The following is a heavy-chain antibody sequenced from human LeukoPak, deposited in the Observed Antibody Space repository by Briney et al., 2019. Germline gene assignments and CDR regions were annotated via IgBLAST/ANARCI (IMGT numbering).Heavy chain of an antibody. CDR3: AGGSGDDSPDY. J-gene: IGHJ4*02. Sequence: PGGSLRLSCAASGFTFIRNAMHRVRQAPGKGLEWVALIWYDGSNKYYADSVRGRFTISRDNSKNTLYLQMNSLRAEDTAVYYCAGGSGDDSPDYWGQGPCSPCPQ. CDR1: GFTFIRNA. D-gene: IGHD4-17*01. V-gene: IGHV3-33*01. CDR2: IWYDGSNK.